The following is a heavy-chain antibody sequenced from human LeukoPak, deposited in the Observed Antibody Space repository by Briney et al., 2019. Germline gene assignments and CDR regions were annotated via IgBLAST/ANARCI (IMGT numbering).Heavy chain of an antibody. CDR1: GYTFTGYY. V-gene: IGHV1-2*02. Sequence: ASVKVSCKASGYTFTGYYMHWVRQAPGQGLEWMGWINPNSGGRNYAQKFQGRVTMTRDTSISTAYMELSRLRSDDTAVYYCARAGVGASRAFDIWGQGTMVTVSS. J-gene: IGHJ3*02. CDR2: INPNSGGR. CDR3: ARAGVGASRAFDI. D-gene: IGHD1-26*01.